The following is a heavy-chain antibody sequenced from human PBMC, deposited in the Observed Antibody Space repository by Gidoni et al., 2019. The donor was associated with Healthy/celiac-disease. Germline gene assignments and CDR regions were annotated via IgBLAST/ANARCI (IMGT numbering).Heavy chain of an antibody. CDR2: IYTSGST. CDR3: ARATFGYYYGMDV. Sequence: QVQLQESGPGLVKPSQTLSLTCTASGGSISSGSYYWSWIRQPAGKGLEWIGRIYTSGSTNYNPSLKSRVTISGDTSKNQFSLKLSSVTAADTAVYYCARATFGYYYGMDVWGQGTTVTVSS. CDR1: GGSISSGSYY. V-gene: IGHV4-61*02. D-gene: IGHD3-3*01. J-gene: IGHJ6*02.